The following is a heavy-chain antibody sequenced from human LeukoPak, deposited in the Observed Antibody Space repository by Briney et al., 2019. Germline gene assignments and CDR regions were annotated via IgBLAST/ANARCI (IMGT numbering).Heavy chain of an antibody. CDR3: AGGDCSSATCYRAGLGG. D-gene: IGHD2-2*01. V-gene: IGHV3-48*03. Sequence: GGSLRLSCAASGFTFSNYEMNWVRQALGKGLEWVSYISRSGTTIYYADFVKVRFTISRDDAKNSLYLQMNSLKVEDTAVYYCAGGDCSSATCYRAGLGGWGQGTLVTVSS. CDR2: ISRSGTTI. CDR1: GFTFSNYE. J-gene: IGHJ4*02.